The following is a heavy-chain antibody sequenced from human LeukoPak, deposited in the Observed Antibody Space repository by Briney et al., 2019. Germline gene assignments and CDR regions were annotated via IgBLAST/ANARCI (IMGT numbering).Heavy chain of an antibody. D-gene: IGHD2-15*01. CDR1: GYIFNSYY. V-gene: IGHV1-46*02. CDR3: ARDATHCSGGTCYSVDYFDF. CDR2: IKPSGRPT. Sequence: GASVKVSCKAVGYIFNSYYMHWIRQAPGQGLEWMGLIKPSGRPTYYAQNFQGRVTMTSDTSTNTVYLELSSLRSEDTAVYYCARDATHCSGGTCYSVDYFDFWGQGTLVTVSS. J-gene: IGHJ4*02.